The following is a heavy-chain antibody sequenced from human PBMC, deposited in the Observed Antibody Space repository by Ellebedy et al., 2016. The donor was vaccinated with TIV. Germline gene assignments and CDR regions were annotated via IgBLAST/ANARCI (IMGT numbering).Heavy chain of an antibody. CDR3: AKGRGGGSDSSTPRYYFDS. V-gene: IGHV3-23*01. Sequence: GESLKISCAASGFSFNSYAMSWVRQAPGKGLEWVSTISNTGSRTYYADSVEGRFIISRDISKRTLYLQMNSLRAEDTAVYYCAKGRGGGSDSSTPRYYFDSWGLGTLVTVSS. CDR1: GFSFNSYA. D-gene: IGHD6-19*01. J-gene: IGHJ4*01. CDR2: ISNTGSRT.